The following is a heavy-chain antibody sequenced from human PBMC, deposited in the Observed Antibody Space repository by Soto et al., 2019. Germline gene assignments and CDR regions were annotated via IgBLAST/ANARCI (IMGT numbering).Heavy chain of an antibody. CDR3: ASAYYDFWSGYLGYGMDV. J-gene: IGHJ6*02. CDR1: GGSISSYY. D-gene: IGHD3-3*01. V-gene: IGHV4-4*07. CDR2: IYTSGST. Sequence: SETLSLTCTVSGGSISSYYWSWIRQPAGKGLEWIGRIYTSGSTNYNPSLKSRVTMSVDTSKNQFSLKLSSVTAADTAVYYCASAYYDFWSGYLGYGMDVWGQGTTVTVSS.